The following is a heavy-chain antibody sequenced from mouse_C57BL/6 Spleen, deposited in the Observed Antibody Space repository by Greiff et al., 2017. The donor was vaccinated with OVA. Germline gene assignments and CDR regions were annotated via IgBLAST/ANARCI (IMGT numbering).Heavy chain of an antibody. CDR1: GYTFTNYW. J-gene: IGHJ2*01. Sequence: VQLVESGAELAKPGASVKLSCKASGYTFTNYWMHWVKQRPGQGLEWIGYINPSSNYTKYNQKFKDKATLTADKSSSTAYMQLSSLTYEDSAVYYCARWDTTVPYSFDYWGQGTTLTVSS. V-gene: IGHV1-7*01. D-gene: IGHD1-1*01. CDR3: ARWDTTVPYSFDY. CDR2: INPSSNYT.